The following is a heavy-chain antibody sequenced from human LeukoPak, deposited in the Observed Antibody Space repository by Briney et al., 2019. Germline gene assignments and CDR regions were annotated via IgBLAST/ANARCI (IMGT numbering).Heavy chain of an antibody. CDR1: GFTFSSYG. D-gene: IGHD3-3*01. V-gene: IGHV3-30*02. J-gene: IGHJ6*03. Sequence: QSGGSLRLSCAASGFTFSSYGMHWVRQAPGKGLEWVAFIRYDGSNKYYADSVKGRFTISRDNSKNTLYLQMNSLRAEDTAVYYCAKDPTIFGVVITNYYYYYMDVWGKGTTVTVSS. CDR2: IRYDGSNK. CDR3: AKDPTIFGVVITNYYYYYMDV.